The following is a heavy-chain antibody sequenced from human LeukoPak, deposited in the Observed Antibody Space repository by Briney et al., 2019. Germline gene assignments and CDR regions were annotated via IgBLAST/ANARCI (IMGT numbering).Heavy chain of an antibody. CDR2: ISSSGSPI. CDR3: ARDTLMYASYFDY. D-gene: IGHD2-8*01. J-gene: IGHJ4*03. Sequence: GGSLRLSCAASGFTFSDYFMSWIRQAPGKGLEWVSYISSSGSPIYYADFVKGRFTISRDNAKNSLYLQMNSLRAEDTAVYYCARDTLMYASYFDYWGQGTLVTVSS. CDR1: GFTFSDYF. V-gene: IGHV3-11*04.